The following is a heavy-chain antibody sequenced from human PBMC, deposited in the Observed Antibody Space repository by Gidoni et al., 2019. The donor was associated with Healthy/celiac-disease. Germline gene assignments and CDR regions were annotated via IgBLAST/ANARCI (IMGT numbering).Heavy chain of an antibody. D-gene: IGHD6-13*01. V-gene: IGHV3-33*01. J-gene: IGHJ4*02. Sequence: QVQLVESGGGVVQPGRSLRRSWSASGFTFSSYGMHWVRQAPGKGLEWVAVIWYDGSNKYYADSVKGRFTISRDNSKNTLYLQMNSLRAEDTAVYYCARDRLSIAAAGAQDYWGQGTLVTVSS. CDR3: ARDRLSIAAAGAQDY. CDR1: GFTFSSYG. CDR2: IWYDGSNK.